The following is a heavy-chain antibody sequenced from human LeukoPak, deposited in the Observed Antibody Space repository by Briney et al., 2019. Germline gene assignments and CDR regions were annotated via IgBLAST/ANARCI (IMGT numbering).Heavy chain of an antibody. J-gene: IGHJ4*02. CDR2: ISGSGGST. V-gene: IGHV3-23*01. Sequence: PGGSLRLSCAASGFTFSSYAMSWVRQAPGKGLEWVSAISGSGGSTYYADSVKGRFTISRDNSKNTLYLQMNSLRAEDTAVYYCAKVLSSITIFGVVPSPLDYWGQGTLVTVSS. CDR3: AKVLSSITIFGVVPSPLDY. CDR1: GFTFSSYA. D-gene: IGHD3-3*01.